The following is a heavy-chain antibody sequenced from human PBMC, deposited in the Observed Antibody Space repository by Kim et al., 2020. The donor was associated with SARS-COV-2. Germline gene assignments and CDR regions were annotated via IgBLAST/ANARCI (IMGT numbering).Heavy chain of an antibody. J-gene: IGHJ4*02. CDR1: GFTFSSYA. D-gene: IGHD5-18*01. CDR3: ARPMGDTAGWPDY. Sequence: GGSLRLSCAASGFTFSSYAMHWVRQAPGKGLEWVAVISYDGSNKYYADSVKGRFTISRDNSKNTLYLQMNSLRAEDTAVYYCARPMGDTAGWPDYWGQGTLVTVSS. CDR2: ISYDGSNK. V-gene: IGHV3-30-3*01.